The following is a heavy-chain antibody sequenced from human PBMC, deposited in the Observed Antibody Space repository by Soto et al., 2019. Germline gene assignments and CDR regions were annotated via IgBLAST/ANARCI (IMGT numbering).Heavy chain of an antibody. CDR2: ISSSGNT. V-gene: IGHV4-59*01. CDR1: DGSIINFY. J-gene: IGHJ4*02. CDR3: ARAPMVLTRSYFDS. Sequence: AETLSLTCTVSDGSIINFYCSFIRQPPGKGLEWIVYISSSGNTNYNPSLKSRVSISVDTSKNQFSLNLTSVTAADTAVYYCARAPMVLTRSYFDSWGQGTPVTVSS. D-gene: IGHD3-22*01.